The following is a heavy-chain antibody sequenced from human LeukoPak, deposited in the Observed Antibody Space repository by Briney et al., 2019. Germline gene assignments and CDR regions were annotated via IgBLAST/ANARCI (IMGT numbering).Heavy chain of an antibody. Sequence: PGGSLRLSCAASGFTFSSYSMNWVRQAPGKGLEWISFISTSSSYIYYADSVKGRFTISRDNAKNSLYLQMNSLRAEDTAVYYCARDYSPEAFDYWGQGTLVTVSS. CDR3: ARDYSPEAFDY. CDR1: GFTFSSYS. CDR2: ISTSSSYI. V-gene: IGHV3-21*01. J-gene: IGHJ4*02. D-gene: IGHD5-18*01.